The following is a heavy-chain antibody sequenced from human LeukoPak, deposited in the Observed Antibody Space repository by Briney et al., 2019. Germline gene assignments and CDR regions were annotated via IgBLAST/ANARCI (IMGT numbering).Heavy chain of an antibody. J-gene: IGHJ4*02. CDR2: INHSGST. V-gene: IGHV4-34*01. Sequence: PSETLSLTCAVYGGSFSGYYWSWIRQPPGKGLEWIGEINHSGSTNYNPSLKSRVTISVDTSKNQFSLKLSSVTAADTAVYYCARGSVELPAGPTTFDYWGQGTLVTVSS. CDR3: ARGSVELPAGPTTFDY. CDR1: GGSFSGYY. D-gene: IGHD1-7*01.